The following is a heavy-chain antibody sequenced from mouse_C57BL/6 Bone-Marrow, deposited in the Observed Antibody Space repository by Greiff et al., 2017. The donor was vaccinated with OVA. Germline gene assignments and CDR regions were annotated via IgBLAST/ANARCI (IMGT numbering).Heavy chain of an antibody. CDR3: AREGTTVPYYFDY. CDR2: ISYDGSN. Sequence: EVKLMESGPGLVKPSQSLSLTCSVTGYSITSGYYWNWIRQFPGNKLEWMGYISYDGSNNYNPSLKNRISITRDTSKNQFFLKLNSVTTEDTATYYCAREGTTVPYYFDYWGQGTTLTVSS. CDR1: GYSITSGYY. V-gene: IGHV3-6*01. D-gene: IGHD1-1*01. J-gene: IGHJ2*01.